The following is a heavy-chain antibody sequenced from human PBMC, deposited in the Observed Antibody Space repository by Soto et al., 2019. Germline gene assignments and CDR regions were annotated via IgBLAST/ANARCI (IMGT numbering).Heavy chain of an antibody. D-gene: IGHD1-26*01. CDR3: ARGAQPYSGIPGGFDY. CDR2: MNPNSGNT. CDR1: GYTFTSYD. Sequence: QVQLVQSGAEVKKPGASVKVSCKASGYTFTSYDINWVRQATGQGLEWMGWMNPNSGNTGYAQKFKGRVNMTRNTSISTAYMELSSLRSEDTAVYYCARGAQPYSGIPGGFDYWGQGTLVTVSS. J-gene: IGHJ4*02. V-gene: IGHV1-8*01.